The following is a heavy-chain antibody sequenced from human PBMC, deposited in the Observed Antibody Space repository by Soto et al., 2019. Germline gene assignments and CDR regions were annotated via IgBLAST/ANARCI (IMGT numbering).Heavy chain of an antibody. CDR2: IYYSGST. D-gene: IGHD3-22*01. J-gene: IGHJ1*01. CDR1: GGSISSGGYY. CDR3: ASTIPVDYDSSGYYSTEYFQN. Sequence: SETLSLTCTVSGGSISSGGYYWSWIRQHPGKGLEWIGYIYYSGSTYYNPSLKGRVTISVDTSKNQFSLKLSSVTAADTAVYYCASTIPVDYDSSGYYSTEYFQNWGQGTLVTVSS. V-gene: IGHV4-31*03.